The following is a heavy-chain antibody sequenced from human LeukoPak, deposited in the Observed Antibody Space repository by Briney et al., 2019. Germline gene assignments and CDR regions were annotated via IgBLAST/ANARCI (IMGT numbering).Heavy chain of an antibody. D-gene: IGHD6-19*01. Sequence: GGSLRLSCAASGFTVGNNHMNWVRQAPGKGLEWVSLNYSGGNTQYADSVKGRFIIFRDSSKNTLYLQMNSLRVEDTAVYYCATRAVAAPYWGQGTLVTVSS. V-gene: IGHV3-66*01. CDR3: ATRAVAAPY. CDR2: NYSGGNT. CDR1: GFTVGNNH. J-gene: IGHJ4*02.